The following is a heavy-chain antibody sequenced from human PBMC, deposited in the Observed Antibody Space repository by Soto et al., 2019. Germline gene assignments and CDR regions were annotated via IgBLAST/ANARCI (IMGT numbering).Heavy chain of an antibody. V-gene: IGHV1-69*06. CDR3: ARRVVVPAAIEGAYYYYGMDV. CDR2: IIPIFGTA. CDR1: GGTFSSYA. D-gene: IGHD2-2*01. Sequence: ASVKVSCKASGGTFSSYAISWVRQAPGQGLEWMGGIIPIFGTANYAQKFQGRVTITADKSTSTAYMELSSLRSEDTAVYYCARRVVVPAAIEGAYYYYGMDVWGQGTTVTVYS. J-gene: IGHJ6*02.